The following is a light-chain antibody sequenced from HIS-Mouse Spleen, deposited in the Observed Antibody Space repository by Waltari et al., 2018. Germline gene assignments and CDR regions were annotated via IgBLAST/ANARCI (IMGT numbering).Light chain of an antibody. Sequence: DIVMTQSPDSLAVSLGERATINCKSSQSVLYRSNNKNYLAWYEQKPGQPPKLLIYWASTRESGVPDRFIGSGSGTDFTLTSSSLQAEDVAVYYCQQYYSTPWTFGQGTKVEIK. V-gene: IGKV4-1*01. CDR3: QQYYSTPWT. CDR2: WAS. CDR1: QSVLYRSNNKNY. J-gene: IGKJ1*01.